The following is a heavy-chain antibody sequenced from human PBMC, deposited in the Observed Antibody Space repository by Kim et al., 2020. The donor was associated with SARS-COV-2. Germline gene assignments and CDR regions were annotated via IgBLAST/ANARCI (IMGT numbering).Heavy chain of an antibody. CDR1: GFLLSVHV. Sequence: GGSLRLSCGGFGFLLSVHVIFFFFFFLFNLLEWIGRSGNKAYAYTTEYAASVKVRCAIASFYSQNSMYLQMNRLKAEDTAEYYCSRGYSGLPVYAFDIWGPGTEVTVSS. D-gene: IGHD5-12*01. V-gene: IGHV3-72*01. CDR3: SRGYSGLPVYAFDI. CDR2: SGNKAYAYTT. J-gene: IGHJ3*02.